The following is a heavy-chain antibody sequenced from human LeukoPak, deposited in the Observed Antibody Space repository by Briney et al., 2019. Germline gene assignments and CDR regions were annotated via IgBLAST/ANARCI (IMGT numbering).Heavy chain of an antibody. CDR2: ISYDGSNK. Sequence: PGGSLRLSCAASGFTFSSYAMHWVRQAPGKGLEWVAVISYDGSNKYYADSVKGRFTISRDNSKNTLYRQMNSLRAEDTAVYYCARAGYSSSWATGLDYCGQGTLVTVSS. J-gene: IGHJ4*02. CDR3: ARAGYSSSWATGLDY. CDR1: GFTFSSYA. V-gene: IGHV3-30-3*01. D-gene: IGHD6-13*01.